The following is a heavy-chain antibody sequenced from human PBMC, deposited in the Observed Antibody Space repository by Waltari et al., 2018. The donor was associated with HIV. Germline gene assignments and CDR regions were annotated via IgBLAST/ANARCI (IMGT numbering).Heavy chain of an antibody. D-gene: IGHD3-22*01. CDR3: ARFDYDSKVDY. CDR1: GFTFSSYS. V-gene: IGHV3-21*01. CDR2: ISSSSSYI. J-gene: IGHJ4*02. Sequence: EVQLVESGGGLVKPGGSLRLSCAASGFTFSSYSMNWVRQAPGKGLEGVSSISSSSSYIYYADSVKGRFTISRDNAKNSLYLQMNSLRAEDTAVYYCARFDYDSKVDYWGQGTLVTVSS.